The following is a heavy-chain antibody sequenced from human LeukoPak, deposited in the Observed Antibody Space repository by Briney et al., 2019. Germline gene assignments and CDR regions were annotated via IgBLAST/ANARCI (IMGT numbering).Heavy chain of an antibody. CDR2: IRYDGSNK. V-gene: IGHV3-30*02. CDR1: GFTFSSYG. CDR3: AKDRSNYYYMDV. Sequence: PGGSLRLSCAASGFTFSSYGMHWVRQAPGKGLEWVAFIRYDGSNKYYADSVKGRFTISRDNSKNTLYLQMSSLRAEDTAVYYCAKDRSNYYYMDVWGKGTTVTVSS. J-gene: IGHJ6*03.